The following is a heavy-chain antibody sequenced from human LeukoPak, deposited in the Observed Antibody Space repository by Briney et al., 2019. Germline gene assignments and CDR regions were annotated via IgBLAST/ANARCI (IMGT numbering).Heavy chain of an antibody. D-gene: IGHD3-22*01. CDR1: GFTFSSYS. Sequence: GGSLRLSCAASGFTFSSYSMTWVRQAPGKGLEWVSYISSSSSTIYYADSVKGRFTISRDNAKNSLYLQMNSLRAEDTAVYYCARDLYYDSSGYHDWGQGTLVTVSS. V-gene: IGHV3-48*01. J-gene: IGHJ4*02. CDR3: ARDLYYDSSGYHD. CDR2: ISSSSSTI.